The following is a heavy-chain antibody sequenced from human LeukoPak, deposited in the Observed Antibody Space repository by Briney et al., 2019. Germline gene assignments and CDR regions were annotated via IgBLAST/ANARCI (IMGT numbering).Heavy chain of an antibody. J-gene: IGHJ4*01. V-gene: IGHV3-7*03. CDR2: IKQDGSEI. Sequence: PGGSLRLSCSASGFTFGSYWMNWVRQAPGKGPEWVANIKQDGSEIIYVDFVKGRFIISRDNAKNSLYLQMNSLRVDDTAVYYCAGGSGWITGDWGHGTLVTVSS. CDR3: AGGSGWITGD. CDR1: GFTFGSYW. D-gene: IGHD1-14*01.